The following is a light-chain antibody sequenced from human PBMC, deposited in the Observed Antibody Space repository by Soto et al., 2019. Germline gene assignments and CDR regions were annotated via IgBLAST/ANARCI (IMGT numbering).Light chain of an antibody. J-gene: IGKJ4*01. V-gene: IGKV1-39*01. CDR3: QQSYTTPLT. CDR1: QYISDF. CDR2: AAS. Sequence: DIQITQSPSSLSLSVGVRVTITCLSSQYISDFLNWYQQKPGKAPVILIYAASTLQSGVPSRFTGSRSGTNFTLIISSLQPEDFATYYCQQSYTTPLTFGGGTKVDIK.